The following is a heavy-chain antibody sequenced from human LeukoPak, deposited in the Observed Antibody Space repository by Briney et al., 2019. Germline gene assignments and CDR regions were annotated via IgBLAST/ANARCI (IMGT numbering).Heavy chain of an antibody. J-gene: IGHJ4*02. Sequence: GGSLRLSCAASGFTVSSNYMSWVRQAPGKGLEWVSGISISGEKTYHADSVKGRFTISRDNSKNMLYLQVNSLRAEDTAVYFCAKDLGISESFYVSFDYWGQGTLVTVSS. CDR2: ISISGEKT. CDR3: AKDLGISESFYVSFDY. V-gene: IGHV3-23*01. D-gene: IGHD1-26*01. CDR1: GFTVSSNY.